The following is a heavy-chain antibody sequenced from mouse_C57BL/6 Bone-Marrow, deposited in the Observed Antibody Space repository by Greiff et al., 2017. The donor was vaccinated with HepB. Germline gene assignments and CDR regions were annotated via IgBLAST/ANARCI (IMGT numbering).Heavy chain of an antibody. CDR2: IDPNCGGT. Sequence: VQLQQSGAELVKPGASVKLSCKASGYTFTSYWMHWVKQRPGRGLEWIGRIDPNCGGTKYNEKFKSKATLTVDKPSSTAYMQLSSLTSEDSAVYYWARRVVDDHYFAYWGQGTTLPASS. D-gene: IGHD1-1*01. CDR1: GYTFTSYW. J-gene: IGHJ2*01. V-gene: IGHV1-72*01. CDR3: ARRVVDDHYFAY.